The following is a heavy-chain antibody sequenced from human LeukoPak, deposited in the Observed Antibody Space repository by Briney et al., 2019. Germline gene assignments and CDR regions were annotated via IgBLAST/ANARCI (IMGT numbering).Heavy chain of an antibody. CDR3: VRWRCSSTSCFFDY. CDR2: ISSNGGST. V-gene: IGHV3-64*01. J-gene: IGHJ4*02. D-gene: IGHD2-2*01. CDR1: GFTFSSYA. Sequence: GGSLRLSCAASGFTFSSYAMHWVRQAPGKGLEYVSAISSNGGSTYYANSVKGRFTISRDNSKNTLYLQMGSLRAEDMAVYYCVRWRCSSTSCFFDYWGQGTLVTVSS.